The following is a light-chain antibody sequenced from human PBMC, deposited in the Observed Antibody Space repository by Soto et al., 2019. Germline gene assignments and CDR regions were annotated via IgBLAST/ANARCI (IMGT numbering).Light chain of an antibody. J-gene: IGKJ1*01. Sequence: EIVMTQSPATLSVSPGERATLSCRASQSVSNKLAWYQHKPGQAPRVLIYDTSTRAAGIPARFSGSGSGTDFTLTISSLQSEDFAMYYCQRYDSFRTFGQGTKVDIK. CDR2: DTS. CDR3: QRYDSFRT. V-gene: IGKV3-15*01. CDR1: QSVSNK.